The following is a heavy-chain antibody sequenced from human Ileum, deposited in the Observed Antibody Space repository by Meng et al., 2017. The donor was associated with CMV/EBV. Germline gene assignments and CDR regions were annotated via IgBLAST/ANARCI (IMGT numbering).Heavy chain of an antibody. CDR3: AKGFLYHVDY. CDR1: GFTFNFLG. J-gene: IGHJ4*02. V-gene: IGHV3-30*02. CDR2: ITYDGSDQ. Sequence: GGSLRLSCAASGFTFNFLGMHWVRQAPGKGLEWVAFITYDGSDQFYADSVKGRFTLSRDNSKNTLYLRMNSLRAEDTAVYFCAKGFLYHVDYWGQGTRVTGAS. D-gene: IGHD2-2*01.